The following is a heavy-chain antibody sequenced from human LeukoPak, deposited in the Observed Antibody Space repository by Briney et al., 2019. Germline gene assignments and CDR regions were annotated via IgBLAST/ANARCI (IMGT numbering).Heavy chain of an antibody. V-gene: IGHV1-8*03. CDR1: GYTFTSYD. CDR3: ASSYYGSGSYYDAFDI. Sequence: ASVKVSCKASGYTFTSYDINWVRQATGQGLGWRGWMNPNSGNTGYAQKFQGRVTITSNISISTAYMELSSLRSEDTAVYYCASSYYGSGSYYDAFDIWGQGTMVTVSS. D-gene: IGHD3-10*01. CDR2: MNPNSGNT. J-gene: IGHJ3*02.